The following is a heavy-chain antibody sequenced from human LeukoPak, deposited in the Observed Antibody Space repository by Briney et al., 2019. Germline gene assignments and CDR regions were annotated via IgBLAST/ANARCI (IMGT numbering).Heavy chain of an antibody. CDR2: ISGSGGST. D-gene: IGHD6-19*01. J-gene: IGHJ5*02. V-gene: IGHV3-23*01. CDR1: GFTFSSYA. Sequence: GGSLRLSCAASGFTFSSYAMSWVRQAPGKGLEWVSAISGSGGSTYYADSVKGRFTISRDNSKNTLYLQMNSLRAEDTAVYYCAKDSPSSGPDPNWFDPWGQGTLVTVSS. CDR3: AKDSPSSGPDPNWFDP.